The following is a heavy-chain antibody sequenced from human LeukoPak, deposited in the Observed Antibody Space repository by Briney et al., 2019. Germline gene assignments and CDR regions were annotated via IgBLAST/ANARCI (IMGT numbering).Heavy chain of an antibody. V-gene: IGHV4-34*01. CDR1: GGSFSGYY. D-gene: IGHD1-1*01. J-gene: IGHJ2*01. CDR3: ARGGRLRLHWYFDL. Sequence: SETLSLTCAVYGGSFSGYYWSWIRQPPGKGLEWIGEINHSGSTNYNPSLKSRVTISVDTSKNQFSLKLSSVTAADTAMYYCARGGRLRLHWYFDLWGRGTLVTVSS. CDR2: INHSGST.